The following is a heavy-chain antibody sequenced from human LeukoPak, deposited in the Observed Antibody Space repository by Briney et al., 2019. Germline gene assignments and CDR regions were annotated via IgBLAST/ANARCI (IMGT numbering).Heavy chain of an antibody. CDR2: INHSGST. CDR1: GGSFSGYY. Sequence: SETLSLTCAVYGGSFSGYYWSWIRQPPGKGLEWLGEINHSGSTNYNPSLKSRVTISVDTPKNQFSLKLSSVTAADTAVYYCARVGTPIAAAGTHPSFDYWGQGTLVTVSS. D-gene: IGHD6-13*01. CDR3: ARVGTPIAAAGTHPSFDY. V-gene: IGHV4-34*01. J-gene: IGHJ4*02.